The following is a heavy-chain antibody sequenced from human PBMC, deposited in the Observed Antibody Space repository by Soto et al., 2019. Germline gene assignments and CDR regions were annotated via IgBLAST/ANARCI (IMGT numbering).Heavy chain of an antibody. V-gene: IGHV3-43*01. CDR2: STWDGGDT. J-gene: IGHJ3*01. D-gene: IGHD6-19*01. CDR1: GFTFDDYT. CDR3: AKDSSSGWFDGIDV. Sequence: EVQLVESGGMVVQPGGSLRLSCEGSGFTFDDYTVHWVRQRPGKGLEWVSLSTWDGGDTYYADSVKGRFTISRDNSINSLHLQMNSLRTEDTAVYYCAKDSSSGWFDGIDVWGQGTMVTVSS.